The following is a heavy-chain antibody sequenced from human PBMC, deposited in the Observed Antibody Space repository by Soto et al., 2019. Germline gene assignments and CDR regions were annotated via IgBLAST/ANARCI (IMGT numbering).Heavy chain of an antibody. CDR3: ARSTRRNLGF. J-gene: IGHJ4*02. D-gene: IGHD2-15*01. V-gene: IGHV5-10-1*03. CDR1: GYTFTSYW. CDR2: IDPANSDA. Sequence: EVQLVQSGAEVKKPGEALRISCRGSGYTFTSYWIAWVRQLPGKGLEWMGRIDPANSDATYSPSFQGHVTFSADKSISTAYLQWSALGASDTAIYYCARSTRRNLGFWGQGTLVTVSS.